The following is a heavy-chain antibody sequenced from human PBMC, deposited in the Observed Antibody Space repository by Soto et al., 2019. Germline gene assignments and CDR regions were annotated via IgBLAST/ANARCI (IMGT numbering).Heavy chain of an antibody. Sequence: PSETLSLTCTVSGGYICSGDYYLSWIRQPPGKGLEWFGCIYYSGSTYYNPSLKSRVTISVDTSKNQFSLKLSSVTAADTAVYYCARLGDSSGYYYVGQHYSGLDIWGQGTTVTLSS. CDR2: IYYSGST. CDR3: ARLGDSSGYYYVGQHYSGLDI. D-gene: IGHD3-22*01. CDR1: GGYICSGDYY. V-gene: IGHV4-61*08. J-gene: IGHJ6*02.